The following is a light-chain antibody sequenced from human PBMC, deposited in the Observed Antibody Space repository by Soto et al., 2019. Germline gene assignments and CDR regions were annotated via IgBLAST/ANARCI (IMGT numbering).Light chain of an antibody. CDR1: QSVSSN. CDR2: GAS. J-gene: IGKJ1*01. V-gene: IGKV3-15*01. Sequence: EIVMTQSPATLSVSPGERATLSCRASQSVSSNLAWYQQKPGQAPRLPIYGASTRATGIPARFSGSGSGTEFTLTISSLQSEDFAVYYCQQYNNWPPWTFGQGTKVESK. CDR3: QQYNNWPPWT.